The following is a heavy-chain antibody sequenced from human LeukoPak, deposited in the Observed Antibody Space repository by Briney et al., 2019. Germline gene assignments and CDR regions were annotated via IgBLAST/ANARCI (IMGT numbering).Heavy chain of an antibody. CDR2: ISSSGSTI. CDR1: GFTFSDYY. CDR3: ARERVAYYYDSSGPLNDY. D-gene: IGHD3-22*01. V-gene: IGHV3-11*01. J-gene: IGHJ4*02. Sequence: GGSLRLSCAASGFTFSDYYMSWIRQATGKGLEWVSYISSSGSTIYYADSVKGRLTISRDNAKNSLYLQMNSLRAEDTAVYYCARERVAYYYDSSGPLNDYWGQGTLVTVSS.